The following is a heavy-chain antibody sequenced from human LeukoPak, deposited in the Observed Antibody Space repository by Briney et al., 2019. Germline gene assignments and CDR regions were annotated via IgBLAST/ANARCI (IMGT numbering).Heavy chain of an antibody. CDR3: ARGAVAGSY. D-gene: IGHD6-19*01. CDR2: ISGRGAGT. CDR1: GFTFSSYG. Sequence: GGSLRLSCAASGFTFSSYGMSWVRQAPGKGLEWVSGISGRGAGTYYADSVKGRFTISRDNAKNSLYLQMNSLRAEDTAVYYCARGAVAGSYWGQGTLVTVSS. J-gene: IGHJ4*02. V-gene: IGHV3-23*01.